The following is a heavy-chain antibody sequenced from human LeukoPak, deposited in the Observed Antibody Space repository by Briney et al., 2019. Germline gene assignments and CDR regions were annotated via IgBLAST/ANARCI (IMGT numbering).Heavy chain of an antibody. CDR1: GFTFSRYW. CDR2: MKEDGSEK. CDR3: ARGIDN. Sequence: GGSLTLSCAASGFTFSRYWMNWVRQAPGRGLEWVATMKEDGSEKDYVDSVKGRFTISRDNAKNSLYLQMNSLRAEDTAVYYCARGIDNWGQGTLVTVSS. J-gene: IGHJ4*02. V-gene: IGHV3-7*04.